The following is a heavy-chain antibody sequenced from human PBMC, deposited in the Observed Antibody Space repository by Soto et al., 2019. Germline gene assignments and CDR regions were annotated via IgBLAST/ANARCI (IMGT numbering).Heavy chain of an antibody. CDR2: ISYDGSDR. D-gene: IGHD2-15*01. V-gene: IGHV3-30*03. Sequence: GGSLRLSCEGPGFTFSDYGFHWVRQAPGKGLEWVAMISYDGSDRYYRDSVQGRFTISRDDSKNIVFLQMSSLRTEDTAMYYCARSTYCNGGSCYPQYWGPGTLVTVSS. CDR3: ARSTYCNGGSCYPQY. J-gene: IGHJ4*02. CDR1: GFTFSDYG.